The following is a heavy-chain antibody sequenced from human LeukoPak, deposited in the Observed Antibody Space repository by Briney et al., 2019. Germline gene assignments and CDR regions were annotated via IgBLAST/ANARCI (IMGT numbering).Heavy chain of an antibody. J-gene: IGHJ3*02. CDR2: IYYGGST. D-gene: IGHD6-19*01. CDR3: ARSPRAVAETGAFDI. CDR1: GGSISSYY. Sequence: SETLSLTCTVSGGSISSYYWGWIRQPPGKGLEWIGYIYYGGSTNYNPSLKSRVTISVDTSKNQFSLKLSSVTAADTAVYYCARSPRAVAETGAFDIWGQGTMVTVSS. V-gene: IGHV4-59*01.